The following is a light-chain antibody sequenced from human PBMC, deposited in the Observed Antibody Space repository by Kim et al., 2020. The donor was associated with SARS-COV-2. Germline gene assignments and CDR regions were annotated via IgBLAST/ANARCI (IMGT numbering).Light chain of an antibody. CDR3: QAWDSSTGGV. Sequence: PGQTASITCSGDKLGDKYACWYQQKPGQSPVLVIYQDSKRPSGSPERFSGSNSGNTATLTIGGTQAMDEADYYCQAWDSSTGGVFGGGTQLTV. J-gene: IGLJ2*01. CDR1: KLGDKY. V-gene: IGLV3-1*01. CDR2: QDS.